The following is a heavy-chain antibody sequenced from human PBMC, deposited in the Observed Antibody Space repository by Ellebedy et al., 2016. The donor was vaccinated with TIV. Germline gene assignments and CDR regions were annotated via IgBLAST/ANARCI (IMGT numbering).Heavy chain of an antibody. V-gene: IGHV3-7*03. CDR1: GFTFRSYW. J-gene: IGHJ5*02. D-gene: IGHD2-2*01. CDR2: IKQDGSEK. CDR3: ARDIVVVPAAYNWFDP. Sequence: GESLKISCAASGFTFRSYWMSWVRQAPGKGLEWVANIKQDGSEKYYVDSVKGRFTISRDNAKNSLYLQMNSLRAEDTAVYYCARDIVVVPAAYNWFDPWGQGTLVTVSS.